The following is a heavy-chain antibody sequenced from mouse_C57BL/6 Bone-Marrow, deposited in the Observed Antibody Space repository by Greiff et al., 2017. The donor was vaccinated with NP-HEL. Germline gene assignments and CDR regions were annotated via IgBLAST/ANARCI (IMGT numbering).Heavy chain of an antibody. D-gene: IGHD2-2*01. V-gene: IGHV1-55*01. J-gene: IGHJ1*03. CDR2: IYPGSGST. CDR3: ARSTVTTAYWYFDV. Sequence: VQLQQPGAELVKPGASVKMSCKASGYTFTSYWITWVKQRPGQGLEWIGDIYPGSGSTNYNEKFKSKATLTVDTSSSTAYMQLSSLTSEDSAVYYGARSTVTTAYWYFDVWGTGTTVTVSS. CDR1: GYTFTSYW.